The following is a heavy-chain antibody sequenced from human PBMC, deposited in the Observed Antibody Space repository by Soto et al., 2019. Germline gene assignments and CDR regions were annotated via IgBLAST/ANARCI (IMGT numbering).Heavy chain of an antibody. J-gene: IGHJ4*02. CDR3: ARDRSSSGGPFDY. Sequence: SLRLSCAASGFTFSSYGMHWVRQAPGKGLEWVAVIWYDGSNKYYADSVKGRFTISRDNSKNTLYLQMNSLRAEDTAVYYCARDRSSSGGPFDYWGQGTLVTVSS. CDR1: GFTFSSYG. CDR2: IWYDGSNK. V-gene: IGHV3-33*01. D-gene: IGHD6-6*01.